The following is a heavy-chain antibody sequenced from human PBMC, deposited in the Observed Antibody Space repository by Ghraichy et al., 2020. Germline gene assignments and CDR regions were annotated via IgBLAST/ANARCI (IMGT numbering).Heavy chain of an antibody. CDR2: IYYSGST. CDR3: ARDLMAAASQRFDP. V-gene: IGHV4-61*01. D-gene: IGHD6-13*01. J-gene: IGHJ5*02. Sequence: GSLRLSCTVSGGSVSSGIYYWSWIRQPPGKGLEWIGYIYYSGSTNYNPSHKSRVTISVDTSKNQFSLKLSSVTAADTAVYYCARDLMAAASQRFDPWGQGTLVTVSS. CDR1: GGSVSSGIYY.